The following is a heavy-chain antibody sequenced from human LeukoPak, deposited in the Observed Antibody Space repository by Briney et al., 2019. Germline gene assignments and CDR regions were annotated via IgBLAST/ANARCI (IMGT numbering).Heavy chain of an antibody. V-gene: IGHV3-74*01. D-gene: IGHD1-26*01. Sequence: GGSLRLSRAASGFIFSSYWMQWVRQAPGKGLVWVSLINTDGTTTNYADSVKGRFTISRDNAKNTLYLQMNSLRAEDTAMYYCARPDSVSGSYEYWGQGILVTVSS. CDR2: INTDGTTT. CDR3: ARPDSVSGSYEY. CDR1: GFIFSSYW. J-gene: IGHJ4*02.